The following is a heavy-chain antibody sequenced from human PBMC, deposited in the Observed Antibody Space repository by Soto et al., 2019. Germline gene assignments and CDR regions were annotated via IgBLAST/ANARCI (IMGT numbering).Heavy chain of an antibody. Sequence: PGGSLRLSCSASGFTFSDYYMSWIRQAPGKGLEWLSYSIDSGTFTRYADSVNGRFSISRDNAKNSLYLQINSLRGEDTAIYYCARSGDNYNLLDYWGQGTLVTVSS. V-gene: IGHV3-11*06. J-gene: IGHJ4*02. CDR1: GFTFSDYY. CDR2: SIDSGTFT. D-gene: IGHD1-1*01. CDR3: ARSGDNYNLLDY.